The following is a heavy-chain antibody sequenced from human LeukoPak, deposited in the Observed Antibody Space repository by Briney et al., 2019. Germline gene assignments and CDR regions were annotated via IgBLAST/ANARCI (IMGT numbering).Heavy chain of an antibody. CDR2: IYSGGST. D-gene: IGHD3-22*01. CDR3: VREVYYYDSSGHGYYFDY. V-gene: IGHV3-66*01. Sequence: AGGSLRLSCAASGFTVSSNYMSWVRQAPGKGLEWVSVIYSGGSTYYADSVKGRFTISRDNSKNTLYLQMNSLRAEDTAVYYCVREVYYYDSSGHGYYFDYWGQGTLVTVSS. J-gene: IGHJ4*02. CDR1: GFTVSSNY.